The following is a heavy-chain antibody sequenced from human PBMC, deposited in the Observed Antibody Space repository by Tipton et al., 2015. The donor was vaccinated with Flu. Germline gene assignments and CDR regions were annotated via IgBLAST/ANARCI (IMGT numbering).Heavy chain of an antibody. CDR1: GFTFSSYG. CDR2: IWYDGSNK. D-gene: IGHD2/OR15-2a*01. Sequence: RSLRLSCAASGFTFSSYGMHWVRQAPGKGLEWVAVIWYDGSNKYYADSVKGRFTISRDNSKNTLYLQMNSLRAEDTAVYYCAREGRIASTYYYGMDVWGQGP. CDR3: AREGRIASTYYYGMDV. J-gene: IGHJ6*02. V-gene: IGHV3-33*01.